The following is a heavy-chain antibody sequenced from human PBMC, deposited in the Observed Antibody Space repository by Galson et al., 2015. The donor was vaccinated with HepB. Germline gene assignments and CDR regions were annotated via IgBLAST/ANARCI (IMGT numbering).Heavy chain of an antibody. D-gene: IGHD2-15*01. CDR3: ARWRAAQSEFDY. CDR1: GFSFSNHG. J-gene: IGHJ4*02. Sequence: SLRLSCAASGFSFSNHGMAWVRQAPGKGLEWVSHLNSGGKTEDAESVKGRFTISSDISRSTLYLQMNSLRVEDTAIYYCARWRAAQSEFDYWGQGTLVTVST. CDR2: LNSGGKT. V-gene: IGHV3-23*01.